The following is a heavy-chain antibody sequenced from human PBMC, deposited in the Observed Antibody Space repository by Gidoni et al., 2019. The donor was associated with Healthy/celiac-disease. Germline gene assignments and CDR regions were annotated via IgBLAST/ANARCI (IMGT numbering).Heavy chain of an antibody. Sequence: QVQLQESGPGLVKPSETLSLTCTVAGGSISSYYWSWIRQPPGKGLEWIGYIYYSGSTNYNPSLKSRVTISVDTSKNQFSLKLSSVTAADTAVYYCARATEDVLLWFREPMGVYYFDYWGQGTLVTVSS. CDR1: GGSISSYY. CDR3: ARATEDVLLWFREPMGVYYFDY. CDR2: IYYSGST. D-gene: IGHD3-10*01. J-gene: IGHJ4*02. V-gene: IGHV4-59*01.